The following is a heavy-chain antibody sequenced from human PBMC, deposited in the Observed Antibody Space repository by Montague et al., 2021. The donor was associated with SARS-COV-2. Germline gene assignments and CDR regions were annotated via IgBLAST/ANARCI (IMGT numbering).Heavy chain of an antibody. V-gene: IGHV4-34*01. Sequence: SETLSLTCAVTSGSLRNYYWSWIRQPPGKGLEWIGEIRLPGGSNXNPSLKGRVTISLDTSNNQVSLSLNSVTAADTAVYYRARAGSQRFFEFWGRGTLVTVSS. D-gene: IGHD1-1*01. J-gene: IGHJ2*01. CDR1: SGSLRNYY. CDR2: IRLPGGS. CDR3: ARAGSQRFFEF.